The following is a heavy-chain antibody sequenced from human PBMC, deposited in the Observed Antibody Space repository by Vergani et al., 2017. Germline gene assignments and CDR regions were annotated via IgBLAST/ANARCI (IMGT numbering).Heavy chain of an antibody. J-gene: IGHJ6*02. CDR3: AKEELGFCGDISCLARDV. CDR2: ISPDGSAT. D-gene: IGHD2-15*01. Sequence: EVQLVESGGGLVQPGGSLRLSCAASGFSLSRFWMSWVRQAPEKGLEWVAHISPDGSATSYVDSVKGRFTISRDNTKNSLSLQMSGLRVEDTEVYYCAKEELGFCGDISCLARDVWGQGTTVSVSS. V-gene: IGHV3-7*01. CDR1: GFSLSRFW.